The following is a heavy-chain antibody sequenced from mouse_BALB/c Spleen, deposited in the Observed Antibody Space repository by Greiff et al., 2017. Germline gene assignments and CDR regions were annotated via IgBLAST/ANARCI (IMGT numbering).Heavy chain of an antibody. V-gene: IGHV5-6-4*01. D-gene: IGHD3-2*01. CDR1: GFTFSSYT. J-gene: IGHJ4*01. Sequence: EVQLVESGGGLVKPGGSLKLSCAASGFTFSSYTMSWVRQTPEKRLEWVATISSGGSYTYYPDSVKGRFTISRDNAKNTLYLQMSSLKSEDTAMYYCTRALTARATSRAMDYWGQGTSVTVSS. CDR2: ISSGGSYT. CDR3: TRALTARATSRAMDY.